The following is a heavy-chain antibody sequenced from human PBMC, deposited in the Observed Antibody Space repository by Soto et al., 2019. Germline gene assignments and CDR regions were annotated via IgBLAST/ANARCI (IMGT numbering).Heavy chain of an antibody. CDR1: GCTFSNYA. D-gene: IGHD2-15*01. J-gene: IGHJ4*02. CDR3: ATDGPRSIGVADF. V-gene: IGHV3-23*01. CDR2: ISGSGSSP. Sequence: PGGSLRLSCAASGCTFSNYAMNWVRQAPGKGLEWVSTISGSGSSPYYADSVKGRFTISRDNAKNSLYLQMNSLRVEDTAVYYCATDGPRSIGVADFWGQGTRVTVSS.